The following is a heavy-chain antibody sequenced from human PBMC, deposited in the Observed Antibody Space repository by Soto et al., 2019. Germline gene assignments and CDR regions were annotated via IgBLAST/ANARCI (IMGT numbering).Heavy chain of an antibody. Sequence: QVQLVESGGGVVKPGRSLRLSCAASTLTFRTYEMHWVRQAPGKGLEWVAFISKDGSNKYYADSVKGRFTISRDNSRNTLYLQMNSLRADDTAVFYCAGEDLSAPGSTFDIWGQGTMVTVSS. D-gene: IGHD6-13*01. CDR2: ISKDGSNK. CDR1: TLTFRTYE. J-gene: IGHJ3*02. V-gene: IGHV3-30-3*01. CDR3: AGEDLSAPGSTFDI.